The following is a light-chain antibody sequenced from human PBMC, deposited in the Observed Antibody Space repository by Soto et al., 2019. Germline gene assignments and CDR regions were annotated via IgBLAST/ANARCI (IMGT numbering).Light chain of an antibody. J-gene: IGKJ2*01. Sequence: ETVLTQSPGTLSLSPGERATLSCRASQSVSSSYLSWYQQKPGQAPRLLIYGASSRATGIPDRFSGSGSGTDFTLTINRLEPEDFAVYYCQQHGSSPYTFGQGTKLEIK. V-gene: IGKV3-20*01. CDR3: QQHGSSPYT. CDR1: QSVSSSY. CDR2: GAS.